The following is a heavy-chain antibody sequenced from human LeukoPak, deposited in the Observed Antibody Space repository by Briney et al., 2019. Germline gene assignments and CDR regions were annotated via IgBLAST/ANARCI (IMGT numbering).Heavy chain of an antibody. CDR3: ARDYGSFYSAI. D-gene: IGHD1-26*01. V-gene: IGHV4-38-2*02. Sequence: SETLSLTCAVSGYSISSGYFWGWIRQPPGKGLEWIGSMYHSGSTYYNPSLKSRVTISVDTSKNLFSLKLSSVTAADTAVYYCARDYGSFYSAIWGQGTMVTVSS. J-gene: IGHJ3*02. CDR2: MYHSGST. CDR1: GYSISSGYF.